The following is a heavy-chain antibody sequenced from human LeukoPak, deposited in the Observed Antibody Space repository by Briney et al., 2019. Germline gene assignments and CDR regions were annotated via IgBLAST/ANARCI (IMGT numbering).Heavy chain of an antibody. CDR1: GFTFSTYS. CDR2: ISGSSGTI. V-gene: IGHV3-48*02. Sequence: GGSLILSCAASGFTFSTYSMNWVRQAPGKGLEWLAFISGSSGTIYYADSVRGRFTISRDNAKNSLFLQMNSLRDGDTALYYCARGETALTSMLDFWGQGTRVTVSS. J-gene: IGHJ4*02. CDR3: ARGETALTSMLDF. D-gene: IGHD4-17*01.